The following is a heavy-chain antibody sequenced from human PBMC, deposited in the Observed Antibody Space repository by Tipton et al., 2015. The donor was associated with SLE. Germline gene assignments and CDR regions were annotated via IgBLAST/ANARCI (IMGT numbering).Heavy chain of an antibody. CDR1: GGFISRGSYY. V-gene: IGHV4-61*02. D-gene: IGHD3-3*01. CDR3: ARDDFWSGREWFDP. J-gene: IGHJ5*02. CDR2: IYTSGST. Sequence: TLSLTCTVSGGFISRGSYYWSWIRQPAGKGLEWIGRIYTSGSTNYNPSLKSRVTISVDTSKNQFSLKLSSVTAADTAVYYCARDDFWSGREWFDPWGQGTLVTVSS.